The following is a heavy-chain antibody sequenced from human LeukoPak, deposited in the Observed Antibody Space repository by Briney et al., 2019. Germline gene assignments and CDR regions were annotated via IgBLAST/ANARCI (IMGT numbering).Heavy chain of an antibody. V-gene: IGHV4-59*01. D-gene: IGHD1-14*01. J-gene: IGHJ6*03. CDR1: GGSISSYY. CDR3: AREALHRYPPWYYYYYYMDV. CDR2: IYYSGRT. Sequence: SETLSLTCTVSGGSISSYYWSWIRQPPGKGLEWIGYIYYSGRTNYNPSLKSRITISVDTSKNQFSLKLSSVTAADTAVYYCAREALHRYPPWYYYYYYMDVWGKGTTVTVSS.